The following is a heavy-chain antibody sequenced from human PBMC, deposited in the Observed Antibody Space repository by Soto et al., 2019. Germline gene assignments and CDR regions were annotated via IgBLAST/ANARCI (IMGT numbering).Heavy chain of an antibody. CDR1: GFTFSSYA. V-gene: IGHV3-23*01. Sequence: GGSLRLSXAASGFTFSSYAMSWVRQAPGKGLEWVSAISGSGGSTYYADSVKGRFTISRDNSKNTLYLQMNSLRAEDTAVYYCAKEGQQLSYYYYGMDVWGQGTTVTVSS. CDR3: AKEGQQLSYYYYGMDV. D-gene: IGHD6-13*01. CDR2: ISGSGGST. J-gene: IGHJ6*02.